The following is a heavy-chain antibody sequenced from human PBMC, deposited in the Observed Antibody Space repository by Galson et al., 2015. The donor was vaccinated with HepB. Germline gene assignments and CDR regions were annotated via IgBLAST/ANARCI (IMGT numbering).Heavy chain of an antibody. Sequence: SVKVSCKASGYTFTDYVVNWVRQAPGQGLEWMGWMNTNTGKPTYAPGFAGRFVSSLDTSVTTAYLQISSLETDDTAVYYCARSPLRFLDWLPYYDYYYMDVWGEGTTVTVSS. D-gene: IGHD3-3*01. CDR2: MNTNTGKP. V-gene: IGHV7-4-1*02. CDR3: ARSPLRFLDWLPYYDYYYMDV. J-gene: IGHJ6*03. CDR1: GYTFTDYV.